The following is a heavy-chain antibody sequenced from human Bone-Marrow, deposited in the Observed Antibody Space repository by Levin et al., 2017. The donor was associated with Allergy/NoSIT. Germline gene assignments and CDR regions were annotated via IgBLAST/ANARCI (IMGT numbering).Heavy chain of an antibody. V-gene: IGHV3-15*01. CDR1: GFTFSNAW. J-gene: IGHJ4*02. CDR2: IKSKTDGGTT. CDR3: TTDRRYDYIWGSFPLQGFWNDY. Sequence: GGSLRLSCAASGFTFSNAWMSWVRQAPGKGLEWVGRIKSKTDGGTTDYAAPVKGRFTISRDDSKNTLYLQMNSLKTEDTAVYYCTTDRRYDYIWGSFPLQGFWNDYWGQGTLVTVSS. D-gene: IGHD3-16*01.